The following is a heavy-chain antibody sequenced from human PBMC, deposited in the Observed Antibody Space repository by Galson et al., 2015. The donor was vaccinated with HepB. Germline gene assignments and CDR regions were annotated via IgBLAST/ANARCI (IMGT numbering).Heavy chain of an antibody. V-gene: IGHV4-39*07. CDR2: IFYNGTT. J-gene: IGHJ4*02. D-gene: IGHD3-10*01. Sequence: SETLSLTCTVSGGSIFSGGSISSTSYYWGWVRQPPGKGLEWIGNIFYNGTTYYNPSLKRRVTISLDTSKNQFSLKLNSVTAADTALYYCVREGALGELFDYWGQGTLVTVSS. CDR3: VREGALGELFDY. CDR1: GGSISSTSYY.